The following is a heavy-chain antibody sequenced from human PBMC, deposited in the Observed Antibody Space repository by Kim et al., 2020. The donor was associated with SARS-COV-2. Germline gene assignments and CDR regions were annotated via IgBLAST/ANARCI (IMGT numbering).Heavy chain of an antibody. D-gene: IGHD3-9*01. CDR3: ARSGRGFDFLTGYSLLDY. CDR1: GDSINDFY. V-gene: IGHV4-59*12. CDR2: LYQTWST. Sequence: SETLSLTCTVSGDSINDFYWSWIRQSPGRGLEWLGYLYQTWSTNYNPSLMGRVTMTLDTSKNQVSLKLTSVTAADTAMYFCARSGRGFDFLTGYSLLDYWGQGTLVTVSS. J-gene: IGHJ4*02.